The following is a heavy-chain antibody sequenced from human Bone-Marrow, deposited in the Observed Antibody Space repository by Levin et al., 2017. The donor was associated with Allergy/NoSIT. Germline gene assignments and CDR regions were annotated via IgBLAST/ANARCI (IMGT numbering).Heavy chain of an antibody. V-gene: IGHV4-59*01. CDR3: TKGIANVGLDY. CDR1: GGSIGSSF. CDR2: SDYSGTT. Sequence: SQTLSLTCTVSGGSIGSSFWTWVRQSPGKGLEWIGNSDYSGTTNYNPSLKSRVTISVDTSNSQSSLRLISVTTADTAVYYCTKGIANVGLDYWGQGTLVIVSS. D-gene: IGHD3-3*01. J-gene: IGHJ4*02.